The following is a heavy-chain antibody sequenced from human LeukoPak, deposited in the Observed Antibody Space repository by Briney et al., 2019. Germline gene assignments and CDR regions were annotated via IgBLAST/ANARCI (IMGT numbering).Heavy chain of an antibody. V-gene: IGHV3-21*01. J-gene: IGHJ5*02. CDR2: ISSSSYI. CDR3: ARAGKQLVRVNWFDP. CDR1: GFTFSSYS. Sequence: GGSLRLSCAASGFTFSSYSMNWVRQAPGKGLEWVSSISSSSYIYYADSVKGRFTISRDNAKNSLYLQMNSLRAEDTGVYYCARAGKQLVRVNWFDPWGQGTLVTVSS. D-gene: IGHD6-13*01.